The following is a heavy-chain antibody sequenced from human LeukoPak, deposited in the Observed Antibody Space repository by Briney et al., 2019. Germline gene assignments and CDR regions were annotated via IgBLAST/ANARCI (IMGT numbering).Heavy chain of an antibody. CDR1: GGSFSGYY. Sequence: SETLSLTCAVYGGSFSGYYWSWIRQPPGKGLEWIGEINHSGSTNYNPSLKSRVTISVDTSKNQFSLKLRSATAADTAVYYCARGLHYYGSGYYFDYWGQGTLVTVSS. CDR2: INHSGST. D-gene: IGHD3-10*01. V-gene: IGHV4-34*01. CDR3: ARGLHYYGSGYYFDY. J-gene: IGHJ4*02.